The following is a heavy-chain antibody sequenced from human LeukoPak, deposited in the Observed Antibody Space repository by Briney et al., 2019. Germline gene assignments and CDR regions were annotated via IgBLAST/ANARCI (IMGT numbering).Heavy chain of an antibody. CDR3: AKPLDVTTPMDGFDY. V-gene: IGHV3-64*01. D-gene: IGHD5-18*01. CDR2: ISNNGGST. CDR1: GFTFSRYS. J-gene: IGHJ4*02. Sequence: GGSLRLSCAASGFTFSRYSMHWVRQAPGKGLEYVSAISNNGGSTYYAKSVKGRFTISRDNSKITLYLQMNSLRTEDTAVYYCAKPLDVTTPMDGFDYWGQGTLVTVSS.